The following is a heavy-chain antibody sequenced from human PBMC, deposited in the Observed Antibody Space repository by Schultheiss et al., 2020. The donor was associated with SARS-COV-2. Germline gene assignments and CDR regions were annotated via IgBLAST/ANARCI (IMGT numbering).Heavy chain of an antibody. CDR2: IYYSGST. D-gene: IGHD3-3*01. Sequence: SETLSLTCSVSGGSISSSSYYWGCFRQPPGKGLEWIGYIYYSGSTNYNPSLKSRVTISVDTSKNQFSLKLSSVTAADTAVYYCARHSYYEPQFDPWGQGTLVTVSS. J-gene: IGHJ5*02. CDR3: ARHSYYEPQFDP. CDR1: GGSISSSSYY. V-gene: IGHV4-61*05.